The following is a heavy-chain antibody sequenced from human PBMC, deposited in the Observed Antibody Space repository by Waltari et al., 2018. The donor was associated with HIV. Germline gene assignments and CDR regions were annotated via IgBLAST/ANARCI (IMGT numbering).Heavy chain of an antibody. CDR3: ARNSSGKGNRYFYYGLDV. J-gene: IGHJ6*02. CDR2: MNPNSGNT. CDR1: GYTFVNFD. V-gene: IGHV1-8*02. Sequence: QVHLVQSGPEVKRPGASVKISCKAYGYTFVNFDVNWVRQAAGQGPEWLGWMNPNSGNTASPYIFGARVTMTRDVSTDTAYMEMSGLTPEDTAIYYCARNSSGKGNRYFYYGLDVWGQGTPVTV. D-gene: IGHD3-22*01.